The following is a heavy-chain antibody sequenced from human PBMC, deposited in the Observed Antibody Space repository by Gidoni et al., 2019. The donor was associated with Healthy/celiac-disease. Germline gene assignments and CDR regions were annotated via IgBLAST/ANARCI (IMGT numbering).Heavy chain of an antibody. CDR1: GFTFDDYA. V-gene: IGHV3-43D*03. CDR2: ISWDGGST. D-gene: IGHD4-17*01. J-gene: IGHJ4*02. Sequence: SGFTFDDYAMHWVRQAPGKGLEWVSLISWDGGSTYYADSVKGRFTISRDNSKNSLYLQMNSLRAEDTALYYCAKDMAGEGADYFDYWGQGTLVTVSS. CDR3: AKDMAGEGADYFDY.